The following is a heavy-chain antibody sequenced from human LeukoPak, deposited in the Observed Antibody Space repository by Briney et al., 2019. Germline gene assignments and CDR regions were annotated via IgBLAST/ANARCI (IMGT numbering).Heavy chain of an antibody. CDR3: VTAGHYFMDV. V-gene: IGHV3-74*01. Sequence: PGGSLRLSCVTSGFSFSSYWMHWVRQAPGKGLVWVSDINPDGTNTNYADSVKGRFTMSRDNAKNTLYLQMNGLAVDDTAVYYCVTAGHYFMDVWGKGTTVTVSS. J-gene: IGHJ6*03. CDR1: GFSFSSYW. CDR2: INPDGTNT.